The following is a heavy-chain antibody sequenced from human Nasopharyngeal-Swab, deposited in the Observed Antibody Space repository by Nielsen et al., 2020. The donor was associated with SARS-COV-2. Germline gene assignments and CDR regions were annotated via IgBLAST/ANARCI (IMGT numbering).Heavy chain of an antibody. V-gene: IGHV1-46*02. J-gene: IGHJ3*02. CDR1: SSTFNFYY. Sequence: ASVKVSCKPSSSTFNFYYIHWVRQAPGQGLEWLGLINPSDGSTSYADNLQGRVTMTSDTSTGTVYMELSSLKSGDTAVYYCARWVEAATFFDTWCQGTMVTVSS. D-gene: IGHD6-13*01. CDR3: ARWVEAATFFDT. CDR2: INPSDGST.